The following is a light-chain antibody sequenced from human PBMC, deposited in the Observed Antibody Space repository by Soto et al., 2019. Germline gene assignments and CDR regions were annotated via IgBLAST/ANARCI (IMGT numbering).Light chain of an antibody. CDR1: SGHSRYD. CDR2: VNTEGAH. V-gene: IGLV4-69*01. Sequence: QPVLTQSPSASASLGASVKLTCILSSGHSRYDIAWHQQQPGKGPRFLMKVNTEGAHRKGDGMPDRFSGSSSGAERYLIISRLQSEDEADYYCQTWGTGIVVFGGGTKLTVL. J-gene: IGLJ2*01. CDR3: QTWGTGIVV.